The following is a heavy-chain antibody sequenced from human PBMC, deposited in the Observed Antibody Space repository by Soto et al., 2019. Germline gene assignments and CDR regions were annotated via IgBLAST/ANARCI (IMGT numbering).Heavy chain of an antibody. CDR2: IYPGDSET. Sequence: PGASLKISCKGSGYDFTMTWSGWVRQLPGKGLDLMGIIYPGDSETRYSPSFQGQVTISADKSISTAYLQWSSLKTSDTAMYYCARLVGGYDSYFDHWGQGTRVTVPQ. V-gene: IGHV5-51*01. D-gene: IGHD5-12*01. CDR1: GYDFTMTW. CDR3: ARLVGGYDSYFDH. J-gene: IGHJ4*02.